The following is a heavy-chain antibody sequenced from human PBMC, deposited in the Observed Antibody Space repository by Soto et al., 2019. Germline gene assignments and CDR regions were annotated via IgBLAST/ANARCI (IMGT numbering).Heavy chain of an antibody. CDR3: AKALGNPYYYCYMDV. CDR1: GFNFNIYA. D-gene: IGHD1-1*01. Sequence: EVQLLESGGGLVQPGGSLRLSCAASGFNFNIYAMTWVRQAPGKGLEWGSTISPRGDSTYFADSVKGRVTISRGNPKNTLSLEMNSLRAEDTATYFCAKALGNPYYYCYMDVWGTGTAVTVSS. V-gene: IGHV3-23*01. CDR2: ISPRGDST. J-gene: IGHJ6*03.